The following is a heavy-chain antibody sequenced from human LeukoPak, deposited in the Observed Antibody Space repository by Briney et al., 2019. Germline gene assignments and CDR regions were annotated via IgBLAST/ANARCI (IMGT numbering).Heavy chain of an antibody. Sequence: PGGSLRLSCAASGFTVSSNYMSWVRQAPGKGLEWVSAIYSGGSTYYADSVKGRFTISRDNSKNTLYLQMNSLRAEDTAVYYCARDVPWYYDSSGYYDAFDIWGQGTMVTVSS. D-gene: IGHD3-22*01. CDR2: IYSGGST. V-gene: IGHV3-53*01. CDR1: GFTVSSNY. CDR3: ARDVPWYYDSSGYYDAFDI. J-gene: IGHJ3*02.